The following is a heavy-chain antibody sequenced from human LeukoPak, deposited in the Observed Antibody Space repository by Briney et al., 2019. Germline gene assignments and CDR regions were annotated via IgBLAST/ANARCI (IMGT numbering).Heavy chain of an antibody. CDR2: IYPGDSDT. CDR1: GYSFTTYW. CDR3: ARRFYGSGTYYVDY. D-gene: IGHD3-10*01. Sequence: GESLKISCKASGYSFTTYWIGWVRQMPGKGLAWVGVIYPGDSDTRYSPSFQGQVTISADKSINTAYLQWSSLKASDTAMYYCARRFYGSGTYYVDYWGQGTLVTVSS. V-gene: IGHV5-51*01. J-gene: IGHJ4*02.